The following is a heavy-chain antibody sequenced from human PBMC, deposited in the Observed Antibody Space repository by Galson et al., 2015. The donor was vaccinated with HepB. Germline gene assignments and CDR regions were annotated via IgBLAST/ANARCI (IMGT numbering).Heavy chain of an antibody. CDR3: ARPKYCSSTSCYYFDY. V-gene: IGHV1-69*13. CDR2: IIPIFGTA. Sequence: SVKVSCKASGGTFSSYAISWVRQAPGQGLEWMGGIIPIFGTANYAQKFQGRVTITADESTSTAYMELSSLRSEDTAVYYCARPKYCSSTSCYYFDYWGQGTLVTVSS. CDR1: GGTFSSYA. D-gene: IGHD2-2*01. J-gene: IGHJ4*02.